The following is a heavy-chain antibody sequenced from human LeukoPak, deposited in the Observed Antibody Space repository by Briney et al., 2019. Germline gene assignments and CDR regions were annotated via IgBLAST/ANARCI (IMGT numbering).Heavy chain of an antibody. CDR1: GFTFSSYA. CDR2: ISYDGSNK. CDR3: ARGYGDSGFDY. V-gene: IGHV3-30-3*01. D-gene: IGHD4-17*01. J-gene: IGHJ4*02. Sequence: GGSLRLSCAASGFTFSSYAMHWVRQAPGKGLEWVAVISYDGSNKYYADSVKGRFTISRDNSKNTLYLQMNSLRAEDPAVYYCARGYGDSGFDYWGQGTLVTVSS.